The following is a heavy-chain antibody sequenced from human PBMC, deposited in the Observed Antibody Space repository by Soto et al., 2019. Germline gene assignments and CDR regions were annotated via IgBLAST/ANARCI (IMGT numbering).Heavy chain of an antibody. Sequence: GGSLRLSCAASGFTFSSYAMSWVRQAPGKGLEWVSAISGSGGSTYYADSVKGRFTISRDNSKDTLYLQMNSLRAEDTVVYYCAKDGGSKALHYGDYAGYFDYWGQGTLVTVSS. V-gene: IGHV3-23*01. CDR2: ISGSGGST. J-gene: IGHJ4*02. D-gene: IGHD4-17*01. CDR3: AKDGGSKALHYGDYAGYFDY. CDR1: GFTFSSYA.